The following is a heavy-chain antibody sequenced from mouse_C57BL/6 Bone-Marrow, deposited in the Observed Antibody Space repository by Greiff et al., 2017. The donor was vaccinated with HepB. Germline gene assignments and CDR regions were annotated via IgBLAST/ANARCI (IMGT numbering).Heavy chain of an antibody. Sequence: EVQLQQSGPGLVKPSQSLSLTCSVTGYSITSGYYWTWIRQFPGNKLEWLGSISYDGSNNYNPSLKNRISITRDTSKNQFFLKLNSVTTEDTATYYCAKRTVVEGYWYFDVWGTGTTVTVSS. J-gene: IGHJ1*03. CDR2: ISYDGSN. CDR3: AKRTVVEGYWYFDV. D-gene: IGHD1-1*01. CDR1: GYSITSGYY. V-gene: IGHV3-6*01.